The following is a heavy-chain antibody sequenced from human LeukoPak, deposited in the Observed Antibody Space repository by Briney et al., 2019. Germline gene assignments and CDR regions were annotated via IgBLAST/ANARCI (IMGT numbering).Heavy chain of an antibody. CDR3: ARERVGGITMIVVVPFDY. J-gene: IGHJ4*02. CDR2: IIPIFGTA. V-gene: IGHV1-69*05. Sequence: SVKVSCKASGGTFSSYAISWVRQAPGQGLEWMGGIIPIFGTANYAQKFQGRVTITTDESTSTAYMELSSLRSEDTAVYYCARERVGGITMIVVVPFDYWGQGTLVTVSS. D-gene: IGHD3-22*01. CDR1: GGTFSSYA.